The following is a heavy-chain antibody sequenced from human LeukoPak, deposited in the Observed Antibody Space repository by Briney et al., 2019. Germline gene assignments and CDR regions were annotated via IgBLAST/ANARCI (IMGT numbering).Heavy chain of an antibody. V-gene: IGHV4-4*07. CDR1: GGSLSSYY. CDR3: ARCHYYDSSGYYEEDY. J-gene: IGHJ4*02. D-gene: IGHD3-22*01. Sequence: SQTLSLTCTVSGGSLSSYYWSWIRQPAGKGLEWIGRIYTSGSTNYNPSLKSRVTMSVDTSKNQFSLKLSSVTAADTAVYYCARCHYYDSSGYYEEDYWGQGTLVTVSS. CDR2: IYTSGST.